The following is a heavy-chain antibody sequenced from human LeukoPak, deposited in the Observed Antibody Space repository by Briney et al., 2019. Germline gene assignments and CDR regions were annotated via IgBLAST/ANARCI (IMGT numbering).Heavy chain of an antibody. V-gene: IGHV3-23*01. CDR2: ISGSGGST. CDR3: AKQGFLEFFYYMDV. Sequence: GGSLRLSCAASGFTFSSYAMSWVRQAPGKGLEWVSAISGSGGSTYYADSVKGRFTISRDNSKNTLYLQMNSLRAEDTAVYYCAKQGFLEFFYYMDVWGKGPTVTVSS. J-gene: IGHJ6*03. D-gene: IGHD3-3*01. CDR1: GFTFSSYA.